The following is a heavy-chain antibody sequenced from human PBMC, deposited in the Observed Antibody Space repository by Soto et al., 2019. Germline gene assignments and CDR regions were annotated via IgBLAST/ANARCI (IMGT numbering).Heavy chain of an antibody. D-gene: IGHD1-26*01. V-gene: IGHV4-4*02. J-gene: IGHJ5*02. Sequence: TSETLSLTCGVSGDSISSPNWWSWVRRPPGKGLEWIGEIYHSGSTNYNPSLKSRITISLDKSRNQFSLKLTSVTAADTAVYYCATRGTYLVAWGQGTLVTVSS. CDR1: GDSISSPNW. CDR3: ATRGTYLVA. CDR2: IYHSGST.